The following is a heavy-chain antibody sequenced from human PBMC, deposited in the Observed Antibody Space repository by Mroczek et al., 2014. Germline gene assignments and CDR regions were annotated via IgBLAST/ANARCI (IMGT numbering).Heavy chain of an antibody. CDR1: GYTFTGYY. D-gene: IGHD6-19*01. Sequence: QVQLVQSGAEVKKPGASVKVSCKASGYTFTGYYMHWVRQAPGQGLEWMGWINPNSGGTNYAQKFQGRVTMTRDTSISTAYMELSRLRSDDTAVYYCARARQGRIAVAGTVFDYVGPGNPGHRLL. V-gene: IGHV1-2*02. CDR3: ARARQGRIAVAGTVFDY. CDR2: INPNSGGT. J-gene: IGHJ4*02.